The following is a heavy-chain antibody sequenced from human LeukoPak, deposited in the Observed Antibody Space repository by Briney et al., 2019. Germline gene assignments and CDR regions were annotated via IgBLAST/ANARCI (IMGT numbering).Heavy chain of an antibody. Sequence: PSQTLSLTCTVSGGSTSSGSYYWSWIRQPAGKGLEWIGRIYTSGSTNYNPSLKSRVTISVDTSKNQFSLKLSSVTAADTAVYYCARVDCSSTSCHYNWNDGPSGAFDIWGQGTMVTVSS. D-gene: IGHD2-2*01. V-gene: IGHV4-61*02. J-gene: IGHJ3*02. CDR2: IYTSGST. CDR1: GGSTSSGSYY. CDR3: ARVDCSSTSCHYNWNDGPSGAFDI.